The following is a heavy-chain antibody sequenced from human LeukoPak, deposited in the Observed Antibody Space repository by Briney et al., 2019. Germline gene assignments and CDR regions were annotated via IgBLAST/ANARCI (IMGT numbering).Heavy chain of an antibody. CDR1: GYTFTSYG. J-gene: IGHJ4*02. Sequence: ASVKVSCKASGYTFTSYGISWVRQAPGQGPEWMGWISAYNGNTNYAQKLQGRVTMTTDTSTSTAYMELRSLRSDDTAVYYCARGLLYPVAAPFDYWGQGTLVTVSS. D-gene: IGHD2-2*02. CDR3: ARGLLYPVAAPFDY. V-gene: IGHV1-18*01. CDR2: ISAYNGNT.